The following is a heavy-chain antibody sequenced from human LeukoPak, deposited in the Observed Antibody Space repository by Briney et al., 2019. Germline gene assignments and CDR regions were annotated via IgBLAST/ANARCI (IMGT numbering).Heavy chain of an antibody. CDR2: ISSSSSSYI. D-gene: IGHD2-2*01. CDR3: ARDPTVVPAAMGAIYFDY. V-gene: IGHV3-21*01. CDR1: GFTFSSYS. J-gene: IGHJ4*02. Sequence: GGSLRLSCAASGFTFSSYSMNWVRQAPGKGLEWVSSISSSSSSYIYYADSVKGRFTISRDNAKNSLYLQMNSLRAEDTAVYYCARDPTVVPAAMGAIYFDYWGQGTLVTVSS.